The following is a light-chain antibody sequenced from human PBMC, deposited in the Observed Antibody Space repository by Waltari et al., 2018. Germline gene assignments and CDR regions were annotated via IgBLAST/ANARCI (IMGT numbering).Light chain of an antibody. J-gene: IGKJ4*02. CDR1: QSVLYNSNHKNF. CDR2: WSS. V-gene: IGKV4-1*01. CDR3: QKFYLRRT. Sequence: DIVITQAPAFLAVSLGETATLHRKSWQSVLYNSNHKNFLVWYQQKPGQPPKLLFYWSSTRQSGVPDRFGGGGAATDFPHTIKSLQAEDVAVYCCQKFYLRRTFGRGTRVEIK.